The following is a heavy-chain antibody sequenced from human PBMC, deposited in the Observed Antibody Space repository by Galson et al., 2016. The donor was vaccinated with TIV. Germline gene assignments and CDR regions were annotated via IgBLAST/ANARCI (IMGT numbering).Heavy chain of an antibody. J-gene: IGHJ4*02. CDR1: GFSFSSYG. V-gene: IGHV3-30*18. CDR3: AKDPRIYGDYLLAYFDY. CDR2: ILYDGTNK. D-gene: IGHD4-17*01. Sequence: SLRLSCAASGFSFSSYGMHWVRQAPGKGLEGVAVILYDGTNKYYADSVKARFTISRDNSKNTLSLQMNSLGNEDTAVYYCAKDPRIYGDYLLAYFDYWGQGTLVTVSS.